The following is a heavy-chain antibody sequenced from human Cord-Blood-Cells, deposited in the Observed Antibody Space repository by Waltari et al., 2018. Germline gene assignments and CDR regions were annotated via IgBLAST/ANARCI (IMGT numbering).Heavy chain of an antibody. CDR1: GGTFSSYA. CDR3: ARSSHYDFWSGYLDY. J-gene: IGHJ4*02. V-gene: IGHV1-69*01. D-gene: IGHD3-3*01. CDR2: IIPIFGTA. Sequence: QVQLVQSGAEVKKPGSSVKVSCKSSGGTFSSYAICWVRQAHGQGLEWMGGIIPIFGTANYAQKFQGRVTITADESTSTAYMELSSLRSEDTAVYYCARSSHYDFWSGYLDYWGQGTLVTVSS.